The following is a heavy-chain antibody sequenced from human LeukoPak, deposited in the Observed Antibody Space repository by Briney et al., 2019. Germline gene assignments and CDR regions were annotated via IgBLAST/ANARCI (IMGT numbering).Heavy chain of an antibody. Sequence: GGSLRLSCVASRFTFSTYSMNWVRQAPGKGLEWVSYISSSSSTIFYADSVKGRFTISRDNAKNSLYLQMNSLTAEDTAVYYCARQNGAGYYYYFDSWGQRTFVTVSS. J-gene: IGHJ4*02. D-gene: IGHD3-22*01. CDR1: RFTFSTYS. CDR3: ARQNGAGYYYYFDS. V-gene: IGHV3-48*01. CDR2: ISSSSSTI.